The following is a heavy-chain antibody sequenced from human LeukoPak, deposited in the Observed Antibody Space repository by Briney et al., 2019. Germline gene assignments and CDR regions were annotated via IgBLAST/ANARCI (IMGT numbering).Heavy chain of an antibody. J-gene: IGHJ6*02. CDR1: GFTFSGYA. V-gene: IGHV3-23*01. Sequence: GGSLRLSCAASGFTFSGYAMDWVRQAPGKGLEWISSISRGAGTTYYAASVKGRFAISGDHSKNTVYLQMTSLRAEDTAVYYCAKRGDYYYYGMDVWGHGTTVTDSS. CDR2: ISRGAGTT. CDR3: AKRGDYYYYGMDV.